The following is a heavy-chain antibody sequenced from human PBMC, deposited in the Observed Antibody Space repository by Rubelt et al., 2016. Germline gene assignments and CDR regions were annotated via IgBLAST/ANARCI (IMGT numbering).Heavy chain of an antibody. D-gene: IGHD6-19*01. CDR1: GGSISINNYY. CDR3: ARGKTVAEY. J-gene: IGHJ4*02. Sequence: QLQLQESGPGLVKASETLSLTCTVSGGSISINNYYWGWIRQPPGKGLEWIGHIYNSGITYYNPSLKSRVTISVDTSKNQFSRKLNSGTAADTAVYYCARGKTVAEYWGQGTLITVSS. V-gene: IGHV4-39*07. CDR2: IYNSGIT.